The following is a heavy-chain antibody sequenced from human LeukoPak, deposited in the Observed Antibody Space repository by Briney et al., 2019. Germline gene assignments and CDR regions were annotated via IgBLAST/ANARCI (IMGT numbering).Heavy chain of an antibody. D-gene: IGHD3-10*01. V-gene: IGHV3-43*02. CDR2: ISGDGGST. Sequence: QPGGSLRLSCAASGFTFDDYAMHWVRQAPGKGLEWVSLISGDGGSTYYADSVKGRFTISRDNSKNSLYLQMNSLRTEDTALYYCAKDQNIWFGELLNWFDPWGQGTLVTVSS. CDR3: AKDQNIWFGELLNWFDP. CDR1: GFTFDDYA. J-gene: IGHJ5*02.